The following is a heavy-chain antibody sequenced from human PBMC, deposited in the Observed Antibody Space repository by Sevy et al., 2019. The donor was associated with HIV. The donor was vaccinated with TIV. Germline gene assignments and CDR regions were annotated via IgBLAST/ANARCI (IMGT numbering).Heavy chain of an antibody. J-gene: IGHJ4*02. CDR1: GFTFSSYW. CDR3: AKDSVTVFGVVVTFDS. CDR2: MKQDGSEK. D-gene: IGHD3-3*01. V-gene: IGHV3-7*03. Sequence: GGSLRLSCAASGFTFSSYWMGWVRQAPGKGLEWVATMKQDGSEKYYVDSVKGRFTISRDTSRNTLYLQMNSLRVEDSAVYFCAKDSVTVFGVVVTFDSWGQGTLVTVSS.